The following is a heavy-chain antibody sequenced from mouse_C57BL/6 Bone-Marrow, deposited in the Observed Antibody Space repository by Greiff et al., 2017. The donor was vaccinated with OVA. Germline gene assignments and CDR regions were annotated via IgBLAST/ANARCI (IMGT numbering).Heavy chain of an antibody. CDR2: IHPNSGST. CDR3: ARAYYYGSLPWFAY. CDR1: GYTFTSYW. D-gene: IGHD1-1*01. V-gene: IGHV1-64*01. Sequence: QVQLQQPGAELVKPGASVKLSCKASGYTFTSYWMHWVKQRPGQGLEWIGMIHPNSGSTNYNEKFKNKATLTVDKSSSTAYMQLSSLTSEDSAVYYCARAYYYGSLPWFAYWGQGTLVTVSA. J-gene: IGHJ3*01.